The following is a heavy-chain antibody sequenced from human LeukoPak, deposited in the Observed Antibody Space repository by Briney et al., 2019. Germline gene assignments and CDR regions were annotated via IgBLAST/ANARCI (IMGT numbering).Heavy chain of an antibody. V-gene: IGHV3-23*01. CDR3: AKQIAAAGYNYFDY. CDR2: ISGSGGST. J-gene: IGHJ4*02. Sequence: GGSLRLSCAASGFTFSSYAMSWVRQAPGKGLEWISAISGSGGSTYYADSVKGRFTISRDNSKNTLYLQMNSLRAEDTAVYYCAKQIAAAGYNYFDYWGQGTLVTVSS. CDR1: GFTFSSYA. D-gene: IGHD6-13*01.